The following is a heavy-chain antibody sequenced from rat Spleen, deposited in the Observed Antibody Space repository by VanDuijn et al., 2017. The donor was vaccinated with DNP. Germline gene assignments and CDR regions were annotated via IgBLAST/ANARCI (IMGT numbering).Heavy chain of an antibody. CDR3: ARMHYGCDN. CDR2: INSAGST. Sequence: EIQLQESGPGLVKPSQSLSLTCSVTGYTITSGYDWNWIRKFPGNKLEWMGYINSAGSTHYNPSLKSRISITRDTSKNQFFLQVISVTPEDTATYYCARMHYGCDNWGQGVMVTVSS. J-gene: IGHJ2*01. V-gene: IGHV3-3*01. CDR1: GYTITSGYD. D-gene: IGHD1-11*01.